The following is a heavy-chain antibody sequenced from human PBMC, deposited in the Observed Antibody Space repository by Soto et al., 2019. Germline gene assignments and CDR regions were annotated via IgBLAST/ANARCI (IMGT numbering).Heavy chain of an antibody. J-gene: IGHJ3*02. Sequence: SETLSLTCTVSGGSISSYYWSWIRQPPGKGLEWSGYIYYSGSTNYNPSLKSRVTISVDTSKNQFSLKLSSVTAADTAVYYCARVQIDCSSTSCYSDAFDIWGQGTMVTVSS. CDR1: GGSISSYY. CDR3: ARVQIDCSSTSCYSDAFDI. D-gene: IGHD2-2*01. CDR2: IYYSGST. V-gene: IGHV4-59*01.